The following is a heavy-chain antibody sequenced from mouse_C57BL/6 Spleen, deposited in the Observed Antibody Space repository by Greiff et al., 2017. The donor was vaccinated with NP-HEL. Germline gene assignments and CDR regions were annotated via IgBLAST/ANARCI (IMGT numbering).Heavy chain of an antibody. J-gene: IGHJ2*01. CDR2: ISSGSSTI. Sequence: EVKVEESGGGLVKPGGSLKLSCAASGFTFSDYGMHWVRQAPEKGLEWVAYISSGSSTIYYADTVKGRFTISRDNAKNTLFLQMTSLRSEDTAMYYCARGYGSSRDYFDYWGQGTTLTVSS. D-gene: IGHD1-1*01. CDR3: ARGYGSSRDYFDY. CDR1: GFTFSDYG. V-gene: IGHV5-17*01.